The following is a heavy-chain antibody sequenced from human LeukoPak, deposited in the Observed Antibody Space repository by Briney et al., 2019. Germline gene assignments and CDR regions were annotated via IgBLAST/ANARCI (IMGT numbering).Heavy chain of an antibody. V-gene: IGHV3-64*04. CDR1: GFTFSAYA. CDR2: ISSNGGSS. J-gene: IGHJ4*02. CDR3: ARGATGTTFDY. D-gene: IGHD1-1*01. Sequence: GGSLRLSCSASGFTFSAYAMYWVRQAPGKGLEYVSGISSNGGSSFYADSVKGRFTISRDNAKNSLYLQMNSLRAEDTALYFCARGATGTTFDYWGQGTLVTVSS.